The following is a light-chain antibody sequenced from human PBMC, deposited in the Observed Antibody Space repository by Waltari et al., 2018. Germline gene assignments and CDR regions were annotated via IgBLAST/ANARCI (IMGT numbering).Light chain of an antibody. CDR2: ATS. CDR3: QQRVNWLT. J-gene: IGKJ4*01. CDR1: QIISSNY. V-gene: IGKV3D-20*02. Sequence: EIVLTQSPATLSLSPGERATLSCTASQIISSNYLAWYPQKPGQAPRLLIYATSRRATGIPDRFSGSGSGTDFTLTISGLEPEDFAVYYCQQRVNWLTFGGRTKVEIK.